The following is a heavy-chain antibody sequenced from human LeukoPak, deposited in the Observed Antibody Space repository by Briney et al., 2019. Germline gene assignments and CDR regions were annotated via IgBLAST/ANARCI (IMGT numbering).Heavy chain of an antibody. D-gene: IGHD6-19*01. CDR1: GFTFSYYY. CDR3: ARDLGYSSGPNY. J-gene: IGHJ4*02. V-gene: IGHV3-11*06. Sequence: GGSLRLSCAASGFTFSYYYMSAVRQAPGKGLEWVSYISGGSSFTYYVDSVKGRFTISRDNAKNSLYLQMNSLRAEDTAVYYCARDLGYSSGPNYWGQGTRVTVSS. CDR2: ISGGSSFT.